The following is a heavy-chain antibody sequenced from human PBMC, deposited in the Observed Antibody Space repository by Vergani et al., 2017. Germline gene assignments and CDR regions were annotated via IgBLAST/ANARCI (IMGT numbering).Heavy chain of an antibody. CDR1: GFTFTSSA. CDR2: IVVGSGNT. V-gene: IGHV1-58*02. D-gene: IGHD2-15*01. J-gene: IGHJ6*03. Sequence: QMQLVQSGPEVKKPGTSVKVSCKASGFTFTSSAMQWVRQARGQRLEWIGWIVVGSGNTNYAQKFQGRVTITRDMSTSTAYMELSSLRSEDTAVYYCAAHCSGGSCYSDGYYYYMDVWGKGTTVTVSS. CDR3: AAHCSGGSCYSDGYYYYMDV.